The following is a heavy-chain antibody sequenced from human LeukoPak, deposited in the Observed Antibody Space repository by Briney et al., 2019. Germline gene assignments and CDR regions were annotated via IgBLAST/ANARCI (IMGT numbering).Heavy chain of an antibody. D-gene: IGHD3-3*01. V-gene: IGHV3-48*01. CDR1: GFPFSSYR. J-gene: IGHJ4*02. Sequence: GGSLRLSCAASGFPFSSYRINWVRQAPGKGLNGVSYISRSSSTICYADSVKGRFTISRDNAKNSLYLQMNSLRAEDTAVYYCARDASNYDFWSGYYPEAWGQGTLVTVSS. CDR2: ISRSSSTI. CDR3: ARDASNYDFWSGYYPEA.